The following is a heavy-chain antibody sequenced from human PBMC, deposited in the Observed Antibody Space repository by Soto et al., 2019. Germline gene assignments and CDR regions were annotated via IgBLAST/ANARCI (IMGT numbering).Heavy chain of an antibody. D-gene: IGHD1-1*01. J-gene: IGHJ4*01. CDR3: ARRVIGDATAQIDY. Sequence: QITLKESGPTLVKPTQPLTLTCTFSGFSLTASGEGVAWIRQPPGKALEWLALIFWNGDKFYSSSLKSRLTITKDTSKSQVVLTMTNMDPVDAATYYCARRVIGDATAQIDYWGHGTLVTVSS. CDR1: GFSLTASGEG. V-gene: IGHV2-5*01. CDR2: IFWNGDK.